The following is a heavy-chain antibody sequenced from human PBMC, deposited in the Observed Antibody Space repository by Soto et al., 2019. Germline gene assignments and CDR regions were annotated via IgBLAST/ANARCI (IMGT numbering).Heavy chain of an antibody. CDR3: ATQKGPQDYGDYLDYYYGMDV. CDR2: ISGSGGST. J-gene: IGHJ6*02. V-gene: IGHV3-23*01. Sequence: SGGSLRLSCAASGFTFSSYAMSWVRQAPGKGLESVSAISGSGGSTYYADSVKGRFTISRDNSKNTLYLQMNSPRAEDTAVYYCATQKGPQDYGDYLDYYYGMDVWGQGTTVTVSS. CDR1: GFTFSSYA. D-gene: IGHD4-17*01.